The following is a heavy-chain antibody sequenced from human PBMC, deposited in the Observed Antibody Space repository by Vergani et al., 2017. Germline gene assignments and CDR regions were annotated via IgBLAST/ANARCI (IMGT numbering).Heavy chain of an antibody. V-gene: IGHV1-69*13. J-gene: IGHJ4*02. CDR3: ARAKGYGDYAFDY. D-gene: IGHD4-17*01. CDR1: GGTFSSYA. CDR2: IIPIFGTA. Sequence: QFQLVQSGAELKKPGSSVKVSCKASGGTFSSYAISWVRQAPGQGLEWIGRIIPIFGTANYAQKFQGRVTITADESTSTAYMELSSLRSEDTAVYYCARAKGYGDYAFDYWGQGTLVTVSS.